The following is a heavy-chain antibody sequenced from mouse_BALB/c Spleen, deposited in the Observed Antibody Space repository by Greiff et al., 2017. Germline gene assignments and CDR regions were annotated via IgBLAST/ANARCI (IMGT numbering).Heavy chain of an antibody. CDR1: GFTFSSFG. D-gene: IGHD1-1*01. V-gene: IGHV5-17*02. CDR2: ISSGSSTI. CDR3: ARRGGSSYEVDY. J-gene: IGHJ2*01. Sequence: EVMLVESGGGLVQPGGSRKLSCAASGFTFSSFGMHWVRQAPEKGLEWVAYISSGSSTIYYADTVKGRFTISRDNPKNTLFLQMTSLRSEDTAMYYCARRGGSSYEVDYWGQGTTLTVSS.